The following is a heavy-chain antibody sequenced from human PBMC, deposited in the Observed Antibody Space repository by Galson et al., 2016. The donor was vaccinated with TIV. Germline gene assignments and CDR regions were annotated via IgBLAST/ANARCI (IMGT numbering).Heavy chain of an antibody. Sequence: SETLSLTCTVSGYSTRDDTYWGWIRQPPGKGLEWIASFYLTGSTYYTPSLKSRVTISADTSKGHFSLNLKSVTAVDTAVYYCVQFAGHWGQGTVVTVSS. CDR2: FYLTGST. CDR3: VQFAGH. J-gene: IGHJ4*02. V-gene: IGHV4-38-2*02. CDR1: GYSTRDDTY. D-gene: IGHD3-16*01.